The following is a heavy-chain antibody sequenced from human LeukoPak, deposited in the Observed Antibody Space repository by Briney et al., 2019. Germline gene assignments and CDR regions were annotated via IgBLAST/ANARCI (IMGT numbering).Heavy chain of an antibody. D-gene: IGHD6-19*01. CDR3: ARPVSVAGHYYYGMDV. CDR1: GFTFSSYS. Sequence: GGSLRLSCAASGFTFSSYSMNWVRQAPGKGLEWVSSISSSSSYIYYADSVKGRFTISRDNAKNSLCLQMNSLRAEDTAVYYCARPVSVAGHYYYGMDVWGQGTTVTVSS. CDR2: ISSSSSYI. J-gene: IGHJ6*02. V-gene: IGHV3-21*01.